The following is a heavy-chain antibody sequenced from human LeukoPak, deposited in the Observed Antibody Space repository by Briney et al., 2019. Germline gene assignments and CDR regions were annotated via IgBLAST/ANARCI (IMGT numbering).Heavy chain of an antibody. V-gene: IGHV1-2*02. J-gene: IGHJ4*02. CDR1: GYTFIGYH. CDR3: AREGMGGTTLFDY. Sequence: ASVTDSCQATGYTFIGYHWHWLRPARGRGLEWMGWINPNSGGTNYAQKFQGRDTMTRDTSNSTAYTELSRLRSDDTCVYYCAREGMGGTTLFDYWGQGTLVTVSS. D-gene: IGHD1-26*01. CDR2: INPNSGGT.